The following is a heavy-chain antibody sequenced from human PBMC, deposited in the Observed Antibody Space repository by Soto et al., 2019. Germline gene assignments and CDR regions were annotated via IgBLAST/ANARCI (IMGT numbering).Heavy chain of an antibody. CDR1: GDSISSSPFY. CDR3: ARHHDS. Sequence: TSETLSLTCTVSGDSISSSPFYRGWIRQPPGKGLEWIGSIYYSGSTYSNPSLKSRGTISVDTSNNQFSLKLSSVTAADTAVYYCARHHDSWGQGTLVTVS. V-gene: IGHV4-39*01. J-gene: IGHJ4*02. CDR2: IYYSGST.